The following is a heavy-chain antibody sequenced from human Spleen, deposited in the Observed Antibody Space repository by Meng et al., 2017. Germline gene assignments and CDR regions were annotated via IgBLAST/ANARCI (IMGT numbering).Heavy chain of an antibody. CDR2: IRSKTDGGTT. J-gene: IGHJ4*02. CDR3: TTRGYRYGSYFDY. Sequence: GESLKISCAASGFTFSTYNMNWVRQAPGQGLEWVGRIRSKTDGGTTDFAAPVKGRFTISRDDSKNTVYLQMNSLETEDTGVYYCTTRGYRYGSYFDYWGQGTLVTVSS. CDR1: GFTFSTYN. V-gene: IGHV3-15*01. D-gene: IGHD5-18*01.